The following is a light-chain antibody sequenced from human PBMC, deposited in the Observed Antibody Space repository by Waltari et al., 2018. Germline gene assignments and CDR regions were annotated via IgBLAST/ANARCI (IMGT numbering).Light chain of an antibody. CDR1: QSISSY. V-gene: IGKV1-39*01. CDR3: QQNDSTPQT. CDR2: AAS. J-gene: IGKJ1*01. Sequence: DIQMTQSPSSLSASVADRVTITCRASQSISSYLNWYQQKPGKAPKLLIYAASSLQSGFPSRFSGSGSGTEFTLTISSLQPEDFATYYCQQNDSTPQTFGQGTKVEIK.